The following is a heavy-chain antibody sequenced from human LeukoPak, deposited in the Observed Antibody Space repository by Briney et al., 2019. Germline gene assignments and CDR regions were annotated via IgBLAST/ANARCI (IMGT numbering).Heavy chain of an antibody. J-gene: IGHJ4*02. V-gene: IGHV4-39*01. Sequence: SETLSLTCAVSGVSISSSNWWSWVRQPPGKGLEWIGSIYYSGSTYYNPSLKSRVTISVDTSKNQFSLKLSSVTAADTAVYYCATSGGVVTRFAYWGQGTLVTVSS. CDR3: ATSGGVVTRFAY. CDR2: IYYSGST. CDR1: GVSISSSNW. D-gene: IGHD4-23*01.